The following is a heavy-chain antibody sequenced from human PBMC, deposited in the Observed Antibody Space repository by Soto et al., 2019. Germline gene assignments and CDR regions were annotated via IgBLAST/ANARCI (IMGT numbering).Heavy chain of an antibody. Sequence: ASVKVSCTASGYTFTSYYMHWVRQAPGQGLEWMGIINPSGGSTSYAQKFQGRVTMTRDTSTSTVYMELSSLRSEDTAVYYCARGEEIVLVPAALDYWGQGTLVTVSS. J-gene: IGHJ4*02. CDR3: ARGEEIVLVPAALDY. CDR2: INPSGGST. D-gene: IGHD2-2*01. CDR1: GYTFTSYY. V-gene: IGHV1-46*01.